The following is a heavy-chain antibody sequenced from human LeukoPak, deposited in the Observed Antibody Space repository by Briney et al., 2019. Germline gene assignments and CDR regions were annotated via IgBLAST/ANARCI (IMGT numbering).Heavy chain of an antibody. J-gene: IGHJ4*02. CDR3: AKGILTEQSVY. CDR2: ISYDGSNK. D-gene: IGHD6-19*01. CDR1: GFTFSSYG. Sequence: PGGSLGLSCAASGFTFSSYGMHWVRQAPGKGLEWVAVISYDGSNKYYADSVKGRFTISRDNSKNTLYLQMNSLRAEDTAVYYCAKGILTEQSVYWGQGTLVTVSS. V-gene: IGHV3-30*18.